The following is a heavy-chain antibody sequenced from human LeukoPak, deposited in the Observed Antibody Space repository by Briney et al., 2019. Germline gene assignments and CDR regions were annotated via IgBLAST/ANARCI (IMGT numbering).Heavy chain of an antibody. CDR1: GFKLEEYD. J-gene: IGHJ4*02. CDR2: ITWNGDKT. V-gene: IGHV3-20*01. Sequence: PGGSLRLSCTASGFKLEEYDMSWVRQALGEGLECGSDITWNGDKTGYAGSARGRFAISRDNTPTSLYPHKRTLRAQSTPLCNFARDHFCSSSTGCYFEDRFDYWGPGTLVTVSS. D-gene: IGHD2-2*01. CDR3: ARDHFCSSSTGCYFEDRFDY.